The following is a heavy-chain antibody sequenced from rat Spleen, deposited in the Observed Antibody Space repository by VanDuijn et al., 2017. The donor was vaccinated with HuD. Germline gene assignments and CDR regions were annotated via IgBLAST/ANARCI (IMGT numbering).Heavy chain of an antibody. Sequence: QVQLKESGPGLVQPSQTLSLTCTVSGFSLTSYNVHWVRQPTGKGLEWMGGLWGDGSTDYNSTLKSRLSISRETSKSQVFLKMNSLQTDDTAIYFCTVYGYTYCFDFWGHGVMVTVSS. CDR1: GFSLTSYN. CDR3: TVYGYTYCFDF. V-gene: IGHV2-30*01. J-gene: IGHJ2*01. D-gene: IGHD1-9*01. CDR2: LWGDGST.